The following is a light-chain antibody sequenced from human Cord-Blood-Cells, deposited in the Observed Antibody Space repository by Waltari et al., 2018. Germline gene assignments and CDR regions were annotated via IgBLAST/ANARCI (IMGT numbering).Light chain of an antibody. Sequence: QSALTQPRSVSGSPGQSVTISCTGTSSDVGGYNYVSWYQQHPGKAPNLIIYDVSKRPSGLPDRFSGSTSGTASSLTISGLPAEDEAYYYCCSSAGTAVVFGGGTKLTVL. CDR2: DVS. V-gene: IGLV2-11*01. J-gene: IGLJ2*01. CDR1: SSDVGGYNY. CDR3: CSSAGTAVV.